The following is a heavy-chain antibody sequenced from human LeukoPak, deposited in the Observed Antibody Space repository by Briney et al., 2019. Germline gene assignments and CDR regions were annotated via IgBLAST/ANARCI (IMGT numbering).Heavy chain of an antibody. CDR3: ARVWRIVGATGLVY. D-gene: IGHD1-26*01. Sequence: WASVKVSCKASGYTFTSYDINWVRQATGQGLEWMGWMNPNSGNTGYAQKFQGRVTITRNTSISTAYMELSSLRSEDTAVYYCARVWRIVGATGLVYWGQGTLVTVSS. CDR1: GYTFTSYD. J-gene: IGHJ4*02. V-gene: IGHV1-8*03. CDR2: MNPNSGNT.